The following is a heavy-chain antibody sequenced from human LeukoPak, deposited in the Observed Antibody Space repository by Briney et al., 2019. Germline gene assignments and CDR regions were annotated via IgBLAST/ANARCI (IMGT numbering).Heavy chain of an antibody. D-gene: IGHD6-13*01. Sequence: GGSLRLSCAASGFTFSSYSMNWVRQAPGKVLEWVSSISSSSSYIYYADSVKGRFTISRDNAKNSLYLQMNSLRAEDTAVYYCARDDQQLAYDYWGQGTLVTVSS. V-gene: IGHV3-21*01. CDR2: ISSSSSYI. CDR1: GFTFSSYS. J-gene: IGHJ4*02. CDR3: ARDDQQLAYDY.